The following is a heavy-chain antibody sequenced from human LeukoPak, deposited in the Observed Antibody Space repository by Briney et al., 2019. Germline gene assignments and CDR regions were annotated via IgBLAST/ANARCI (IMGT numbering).Heavy chain of an antibody. D-gene: IGHD5-18*01. CDR3: AKGYGYSYGYPLNFDY. CDR1: GFTFSRYW. V-gene: IGHV3-23*01. Sequence: PGGSLRLSCVGSGFTFSRYWLNWVRQAPGKGLEWVSLISGSGGNTYYADSVKGRFTISRDNSKSTLYLQMNSLRADDTAVYYCAKGYGYSYGYPLNFDYWGQGTLVTVSS. J-gene: IGHJ4*02. CDR2: ISGSGGNT.